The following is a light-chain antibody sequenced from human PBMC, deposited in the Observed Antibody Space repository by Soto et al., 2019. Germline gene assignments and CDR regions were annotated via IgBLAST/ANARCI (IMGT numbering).Light chain of an antibody. CDR2: DNT. Sequence: QSVLTQPPSVSGAPGQRVTISCTGGSSNIGAGYDVHWYQQLPGTAPKLLIYDNTNRPSGVPDRFSGSKSGTSASLAITGLQAEDEADYYCQSYDSSLSGSGVFGGGTKLTVL. CDR3: QSYDSSLSGSGV. J-gene: IGLJ3*02. CDR1: SSNIGAGYD. V-gene: IGLV1-40*01.